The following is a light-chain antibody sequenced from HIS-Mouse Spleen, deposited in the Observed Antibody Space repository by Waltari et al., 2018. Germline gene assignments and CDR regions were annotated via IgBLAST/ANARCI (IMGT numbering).Light chain of an antibody. Sequence: QSALTQPPSASGSPGQSVTISCTGTSSDVGGYNDVSWYQQHPGKAPKLMIYEVSKRPSGVPDRFSGSKSGNTASLTVSGLQAEDEADYYCSSYAGSYTVVFGGGTKLTVL. V-gene: IGLV2-8*01. CDR1: SSDVGGYND. CDR2: EVS. J-gene: IGLJ2*01. CDR3: SSYAGSYTVV.